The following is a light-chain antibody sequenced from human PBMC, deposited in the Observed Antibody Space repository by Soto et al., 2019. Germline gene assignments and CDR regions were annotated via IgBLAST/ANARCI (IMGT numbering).Light chain of an antibody. Sequence: DILMPQSPLSLPVNPGEPASISCRSSQSLLPSNGYTYLDWYLQKPGQSPQLLIYLGSNRASGVPDRFSCSGSGTDFTLKITNVEAEDVGIYYCMQALQPLITFGQGTRLAI. CDR2: LGS. CDR1: QSLLPSNGYTY. CDR3: MQALQPLIT. J-gene: IGKJ5*01. V-gene: IGKV2-28*01.